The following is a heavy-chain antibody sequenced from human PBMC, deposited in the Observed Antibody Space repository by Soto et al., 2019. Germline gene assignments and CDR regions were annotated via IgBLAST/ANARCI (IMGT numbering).Heavy chain of an antibody. CDR3: ARGVGGYQLPPSYYMDV. V-gene: IGHV4-34*01. CDR1: GGSFSGYY. D-gene: IGHD2-2*01. CDR2: INHSGST. Sequence: PSETLSLTCAVYGGSFSGYYWSWIRQPPGKGLEWIGEINHSGSTNYNPSLKSRVTISVDTSKNQFSLKLSSVTAADTAVYYCARGVGGYQLPPSYYMDVWGKGTTVTVSS. J-gene: IGHJ6*03.